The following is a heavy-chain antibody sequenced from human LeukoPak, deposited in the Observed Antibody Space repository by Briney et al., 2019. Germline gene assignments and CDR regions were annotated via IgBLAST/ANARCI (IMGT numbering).Heavy chain of an antibody. CDR2: ISGSGGST. CDR3: AKGGPDCGSSSCYAGGFDY. V-gene: IGHV3-23*01. Sequence: GGSLRLSCAASGFTFSTYGMTWVRQAPGKGLEWVSGISGSGGSTYYADSVKGRFTISRDTSKTTRYLQMNSLRSEDTAVYYCAKGGPDCGSSSCYAGGFDYWGQGNLVTVSS. J-gene: IGHJ4*02. CDR1: GFTFSTYG. D-gene: IGHD2-2*01.